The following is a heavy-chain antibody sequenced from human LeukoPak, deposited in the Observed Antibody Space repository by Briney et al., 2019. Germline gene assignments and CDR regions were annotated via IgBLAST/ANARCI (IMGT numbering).Heavy chain of an antibody. V-gene: IGHV3-48*02. CDR2: VSSGSSTI. D-gene: IGHD2-21*02. CDR3: ARENIVVVTAIRDAFDI. CDR1: GFTFSSYS. Sequence: GGSLRLSCAASGFTFSSYSMNWVRQAPGKGLEWVSYVSSGSSTIYYADSVKGRFTISRDNAKNSLCLQMNSLRDEDTAVYYCARENIVVVTAIRDAFDIWGQGTMVTVSS. J-gene: IGHJ3*02.